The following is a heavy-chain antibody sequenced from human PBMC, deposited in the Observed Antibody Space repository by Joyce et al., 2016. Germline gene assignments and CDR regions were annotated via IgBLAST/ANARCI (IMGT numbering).Heavy chain of an antibody. CDR1: GFTFSAYE. D-gene: IGHD3-16*01. J-gene: IGHJ3*02. V-gene: IGHV3-13*05. CDR2: IGTAGDP. CDR3: ARERGGGMSAFDI. Sequence: EVQLVEAGGALVQPGGSLRLSCAASGFTFSAYEIHWVRQTTGKGLEWVSAIGTAGDPDYAGSGKGRFTTSRENAKSSLFLQMNSLRAEDTAVYYCARERGGGMSAFDIWGQGTMVTVSS.